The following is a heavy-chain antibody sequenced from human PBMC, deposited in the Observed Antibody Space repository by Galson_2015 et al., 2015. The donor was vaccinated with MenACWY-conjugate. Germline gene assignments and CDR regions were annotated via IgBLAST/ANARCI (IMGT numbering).Heavy chain of an antibody. V-gene: IGHV3-74*01. CDR1: AFTFRNYW. CDR3: ARDRVYGSGSSDH. Sequence: ALRLCCAVAAVSAFTFRNYWGHWGRPVPGEGLVWHSRINGDGSVTHYADSVRGRFTMSRDNAVNTLYLQMNSLRAEDTAIYYCARDRVYGSGSSDHWGQGTLVTVSS. J-gene: IGHJ4*02. CDR2: INGDGSVT. D-gene: IGHD3-10*01.